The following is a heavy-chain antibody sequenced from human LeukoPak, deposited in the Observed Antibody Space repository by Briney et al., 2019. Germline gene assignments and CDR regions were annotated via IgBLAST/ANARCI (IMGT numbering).Heavy chain of an antibody. J-gene: IGHJ4*02. CDR3: ARGSAGGSFDY. CDR2: IGTAGDT. D-gene: IGHD3-16*01. CDR1: GFTFSSYD. V-gene: IGHV3-13*01. Sequence: GGSLRLSCAASGFTFSSYDMHWVRHATGKGLEWVSAIGTAGDTYYPGSVKGRFTISRENAKNSLYLQMNSLRAGDTAVYYCARGSAGGSFDYWGQGTLVTVSS.